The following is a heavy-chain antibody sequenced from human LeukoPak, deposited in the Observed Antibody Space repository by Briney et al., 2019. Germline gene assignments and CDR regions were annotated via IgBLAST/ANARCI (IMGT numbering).Heavy chain of an antibody. D-gene: IGHD3-22*01. CDR1: GFIFSNYA. J-gene: IGHJ4*02. CDR3: AKEQSSGYYYFDY. CDR2: TSYEGTNK. V-gene: IGHV3-30-3*01. Sequence: GGSLRLSCAASGFIFSNYALHWVRQAPGKGLEWVALTSYEGTNKYYADSVKGRFTISRDNSKNTLYLQMNSLRAEDTAVYYCAKEQSSGYYYFDYWGQGTVVTVSS.